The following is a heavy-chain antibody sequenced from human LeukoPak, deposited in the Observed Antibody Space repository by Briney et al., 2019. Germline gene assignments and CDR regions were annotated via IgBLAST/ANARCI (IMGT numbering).Heavy chain of an antibody. V-gene: IGHV3-23*01. Sequence: QTGGSLRLSCAASGFTFSSYAMSWVRQAPGKGLEWVSAISGSGGSTYYADSVKGRFTISRDNSKNTLYLQMNSLRAEDTAVYYCAKAGLAVAGTPRGFDYWGQGTLVTVSS. CDR2: ISGSGGST. CDR1: GFTFSSYA. CDR3: AKAGLAVAGTPRGFDY. J-gene: IGHJ4*02. D-gene: IGHD6-19*01.